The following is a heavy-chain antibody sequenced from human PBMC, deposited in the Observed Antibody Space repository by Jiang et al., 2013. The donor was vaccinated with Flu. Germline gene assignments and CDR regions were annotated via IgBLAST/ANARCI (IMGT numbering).Heavy chain of an antibody. CDR3: AHSKRDGYNLGSFDY. J-gene: IGHJ4*02. CDR1: GFSLSTSGVG. V-gene: IGHV2-5*02. Sequence: KPTQTLTLTSTFSGFSLSTSGVGVGWIRQPPGKALEWLALIYWDDDKRYSPSLKSRLTITKDTSKNQVVLTMTNMDPVDTATYYCAHSKRDGYNLGSFDYWGQGTLVTVSS. CDR2: IYWDDDK. D-gene: IGHD5-24*01.